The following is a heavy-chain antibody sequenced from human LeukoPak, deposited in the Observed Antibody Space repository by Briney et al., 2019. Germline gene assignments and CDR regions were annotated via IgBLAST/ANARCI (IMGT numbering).Heavy chain of an antibody. Sequence: PGGSLRLSCAASGFTFSNYWMHWVRQAPGKGLVWVSRINGDSSTTAYADSVKGRFTITRDNAKNTAYLQINSLRAEDTAVYYCVRLKGGYWSQGTLVTVSS. D-gene: IGHD1-26*01. CDR3: VRLKGGY. J-gene: IGHJ4*02. CDR1: GFTFSNYW. CDR2: INGDSSTT. V-gene: IGHV3-74*01.